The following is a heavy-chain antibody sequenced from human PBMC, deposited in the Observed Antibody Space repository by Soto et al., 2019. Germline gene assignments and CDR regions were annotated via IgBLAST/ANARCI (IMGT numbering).Heavy chain of an antibody. J-gene: IGHJ4*02. CDR3: ARADRAIYDYIWGSYLFDF. CDR1: GYTFTGYY. D-gene: IGHD3-16*02. Sequence: ALVKVSCKASGYTFTGYYMHCVRQTPGQGLEWMGWINPNSGDTNYAQKFQGWVTMTRDTSISTAYMELSRLRSDDTAVYYCARADRAIYDYIWGSYLFDFWGQGTLVTVSS. CDR2: INPNSGDT. V-gene: IGHV1-2*04.